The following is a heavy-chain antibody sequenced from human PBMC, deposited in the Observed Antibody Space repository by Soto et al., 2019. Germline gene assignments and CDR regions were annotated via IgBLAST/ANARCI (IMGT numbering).Heavy chain of an antibody. D-gene: IGHD7-27*01. Sequence: QVQLVQSGAEVKKPGASVKVSCKASEYTFTNYDFTWVRQTTGQGLEWMGWMNPNSGDTGYAQKFQGRVTMTRNSSINTAYVELSSLTSEDTAVYYCARGPRNWGADYWGQGTLVTVSS. CDR1: EYTFTNYD. V-gene: IGHV1-8*02. J-gene: IGHJ4*02. CDR2: MNPNSGDT. CDR3: ARGPRNWGADY.